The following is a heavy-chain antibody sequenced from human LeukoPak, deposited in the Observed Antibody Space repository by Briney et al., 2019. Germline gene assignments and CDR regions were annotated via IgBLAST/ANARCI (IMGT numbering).Heavy chain of an antibody. J-gene: IGHJ5*02. CDR3: ARVVLRYSRGWFDP. Sequence: PGESLKISCKGSGYSFTSYWIGWVRQMPGKGLEWMGIIYPGDSDTRYSPSFQGQVTISADKSICTAYLQWSSQKASDTAMYCCARVVLRYSRGWFDPWGQGTLVTVSS. CDR2: IYPGDSDT. D-gene: IGHD3-9*01. CDR1: GYSFTSYW. V-gene: IGHV5-51*01.